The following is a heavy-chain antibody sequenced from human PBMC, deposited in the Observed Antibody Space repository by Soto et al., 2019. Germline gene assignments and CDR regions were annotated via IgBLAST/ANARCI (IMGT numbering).Heavy chain of an antibody. V-gene: IGHV3-30-3*01. Sequence: PVGSLRLSCADSGFTFSTYTIHWVRQAPGKGLEWVALISYDGSNNYYADSVKGRFTISRDNSKNTLYLQMTSLRAGDTAVYFCARGSQYYYDGSGPLDCWGQGTLVTVSS. J-gene: IGHJ4*02. CDR2: ISYDGSNN. CDR1: GFTFSTYT. D-gene: IGHD3-22*01. CDR3: ARGSQYYYDGSGPLDC.